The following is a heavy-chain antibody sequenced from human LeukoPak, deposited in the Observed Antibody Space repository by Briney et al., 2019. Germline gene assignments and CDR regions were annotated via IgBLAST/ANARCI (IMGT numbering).Heavy chain of an antibody. V-gene: IGHV4-4*07. Sequence: SETLSLTCTVSGGSLSSYYRSWIRQPAGKGLEWIGRIYTSGSTNYNPSLKSRVTVSVDTSKNQFSLKLSSVTAADTAVYYCARKCSTSCYDGDAFDIWGQGTMVTVSS. J-gene: IGHJ3*02. D-gene: IGHD2-2*01. CDR3: ARKCSTSCYDGDAFDI. CDR2: IYTSGST. CDR1: GGSLSSYY.